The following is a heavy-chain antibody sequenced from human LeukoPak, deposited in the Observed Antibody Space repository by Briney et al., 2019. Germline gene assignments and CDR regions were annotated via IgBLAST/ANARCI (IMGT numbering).Heavy chain of an antibody. J-gene: IGHJ4*02. Sequence: GSLRLSCAASGFTFSSYRMSWVRQAPGKGLEWVANIKQDGSEKYYVDSVKGRFTISRDNAKNSLYLQMNSLRAEDTAVYYCARVPPYGDYRGDSQPADYWGQGTLVTVSS. V-gene: IGHV3-7*01. CDR2: IKQDGSEK. D-gene: IGHD4-17*01. CDR3: ARVPPYGDYRGDSQPADY. CDR1: GFTFSSYR.